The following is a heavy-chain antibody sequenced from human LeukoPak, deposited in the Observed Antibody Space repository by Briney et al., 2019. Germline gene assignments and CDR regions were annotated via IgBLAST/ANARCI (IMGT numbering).Heavy chain of an antibody. CDR3: ARTTEGGYTYGYFYYYYMDV. D-gene: IGHD5-18*01. J-gene: IGHJ6*03. CDR2: IYYSGST. V-gene: IGHV4-30-4*07. CDR1: GGSISSGGYS. Sequence: NPSQTLSLTCAVSGGSISSGGYSWSWIRQPPGKGLEWIGYIYYSGSTNYNPSLKSRVTISVDTSKNQFSLKLTSVTAADTAVYYCARTTEGGYTYGYFYYYYMDVWGKGTTVTISS.